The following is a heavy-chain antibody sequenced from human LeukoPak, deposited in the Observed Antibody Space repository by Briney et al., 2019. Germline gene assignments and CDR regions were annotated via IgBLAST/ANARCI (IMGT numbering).Heavy chain of an antibody. CDR1: GGSISSYY. D-gene: IGHD3-22*01. CDR2: IYYSGST. V-gene: IGHV4-59*01. J-gene: IGHJ6*02. CDR3: ARESFYYDSRSYYYYGMDV. Sequence: SETLSLTCTVSGGSISSYYWSWIRQPPGKGLEWIGYIYYSGSTNYNPSLKSRVTISVDTSKNQFSLKLSSVTAADTAVYYCARESFYYDSRSYYYYGMDVWGQGTTVTVSS.